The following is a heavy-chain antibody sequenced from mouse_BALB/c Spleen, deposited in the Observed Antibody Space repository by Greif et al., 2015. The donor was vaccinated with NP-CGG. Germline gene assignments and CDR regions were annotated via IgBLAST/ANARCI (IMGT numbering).Heavy chain of an antibody. J-gene: IGHJ4*01. V-gene: IGHV5-17*02. CDR2: ISSGSSTI. CDR3: ARTTVVAYYAMDY. CDR1: GFTFSSFR. Sequence: EVQLVESGGGLVQPGGSRKLSCAASGFTFSSFRMHWVRQAPEKGLEWVAYISSGSSTIYYADTVKGRFTISRDNPKNTLFLQMTSLRSEDTAMYYCARTTVVAYYAMDYWGQGTSVTVSS. D-gene: IGHD1-1*01.